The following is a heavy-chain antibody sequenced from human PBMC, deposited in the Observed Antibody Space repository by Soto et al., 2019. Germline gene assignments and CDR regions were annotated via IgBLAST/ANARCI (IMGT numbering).Heavy chain of an antibody. V-gene: IGHV3-33*01. CDR1: GFTFSSYG. D-gene: IGHD3-16*01. CDR2: IWYDGSNK. Sequence: QVQLVESGGGVVQPGRSLRLSCAASGFTFSSYGMHWVRQAPGKGLEWVAVIWYDGSNKYYADSVKGRFTISRDNSKNTLYLQMNSLRAEDTAVYYCARDNTFGGRYFDYWGQGTLVTVSS. J-gene: IGHJ4*02. CDR3: ARDNTFGGRYFDY.